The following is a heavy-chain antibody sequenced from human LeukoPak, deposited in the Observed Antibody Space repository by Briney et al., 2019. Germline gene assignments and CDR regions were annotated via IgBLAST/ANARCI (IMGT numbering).Heavy chain of an antibody. J-gene: IGHJ4*02. CDR1: GGSISSSSYY. V-gene: IGHV4-39*07. D-gene: IGHD6-6*01. Sequence: PSETLSLTCTVSGGSISSSSYYWGWIRQPPGKGLEWIGSIYYSGSTYYNPSLKSRVTISVDTSKNQFSLKLSSVTAADTAVYYCARDSYSSSIYFDYWGQGTLVTVSS. CDR3: ARDSYSSSIYFDY. CDR2: IYYSGST.